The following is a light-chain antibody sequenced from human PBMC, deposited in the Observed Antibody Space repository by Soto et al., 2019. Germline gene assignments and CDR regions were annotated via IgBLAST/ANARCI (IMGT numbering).Light chain of an antibody. CDR2: SNT. CDR3: AAWDDSLNGVV. J-gene: IGLJ2*01. Sequence: QPVLTQPPSASGTPGQRVTISCSGSSSNLGSNTVNWYQKFPGTAPKLLIYSNTHRPSGVPDRFSGSKSGTSASLAISGLQSEDEADYYCAAWDDSLNGVVFGGGTKLTVL. CDR1: SSNLGSNT. V-gene: IGLV1-44*01.